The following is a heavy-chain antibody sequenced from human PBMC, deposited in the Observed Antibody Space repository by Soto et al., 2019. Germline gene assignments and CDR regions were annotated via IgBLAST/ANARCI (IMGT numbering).Heavy chain of an antibody. Sequence: SETLSLTCTVSGGSISSYYWSWIRQPPGKGLEWIGYIYYSGSTNYNPSLKSRVTISVDTSENQFSLKLSSVTAADTAVYYCARGSYYDFWSGSPWRYYYYMDVWGKGTTVTVSS. CDR1: GGSISSYY. J-gene: IGHJ6*03. CDR2: IYYSGST. V-gene: IGHV4-59*01. D-gene: IGHD3-3*01. CDR3: ARGSYYDFWSGSPWRYYYYMDV.